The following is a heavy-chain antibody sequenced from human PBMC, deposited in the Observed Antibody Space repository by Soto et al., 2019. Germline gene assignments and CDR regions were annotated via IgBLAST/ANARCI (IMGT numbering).Heavy chain of an antibody. J-gene: IGHJ4*02. D-gene: IGHD3-10*01. CDR2: INPNRGGT. Sequence: ASVKVSCKASGYSFSYYYVHWVRQAPGQGLEWMGWINPNRGGTNLAQKFQGRVTLTRDTSITTAYMEITRLRPGDTAIYYCARRESYGSGSYSLDSWGQGTPVTVSS. CDR3: ARRESYGSGSYSLDS. CDR1: GYSFSYYY. V-gene: IGHV1-2*02.